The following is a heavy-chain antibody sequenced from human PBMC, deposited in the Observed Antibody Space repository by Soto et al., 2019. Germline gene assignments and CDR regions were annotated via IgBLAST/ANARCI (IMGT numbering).Heavy chain of an antibody. CDR3: AREERRQLWSKPTRYYYYYGMDV. V-gene: IGHV1-69*13. CDR1: GGTFSSYA. Sequence: SVKVSCKASGGTFSSYAISWVRQAPGQGREWRGGIIPIFGTANYAQKFQGRVTITADESTSTAYMELSSLRSEDTAVDYCAREERRQLWSKPTRYYYYYGMDVWGQGTTVTVSS. J-gene: IGHJ6*02. D-gene: IGHD5-18*01. CDR2: IIPIFGTA.